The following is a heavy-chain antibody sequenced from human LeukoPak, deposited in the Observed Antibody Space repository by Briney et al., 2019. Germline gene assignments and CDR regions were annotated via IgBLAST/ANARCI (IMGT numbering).Heavy chain of an antibody. Sequence: ASVKVSCEASGYTFTSYGISWVRQAPGQGLEWMGWISAYNGNTNYAQKLQGRVTMTTDTSTSTAYMELRSLRSDDTAVYYCARTGYSYGLSWFDPWGQGTLVTVSS. V-gene: IGHV1-18*01. CDR1: GYTFTSYG. CDR2: ISAYNGNT. D-gene: IGHD5-18*01. CDR3: ARTGYSYGLSWFDP. J-gene: IGHJ5*02.